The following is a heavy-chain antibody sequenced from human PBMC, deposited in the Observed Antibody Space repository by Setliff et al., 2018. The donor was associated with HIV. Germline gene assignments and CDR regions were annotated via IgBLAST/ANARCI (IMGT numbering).Heavy chain of an antibody. CDR1: GAYISSGSHY. Sequence: SETLSLTCTVSGAYISSGSHYWRWIRQPAGKGLEWIGHIYYSGSTNYNPSLKSRVTISVDTSKTQFSLKLSSVTAADTAVYYCASGGRGSYYGSGNYYQDYYYYMDVWGKGTTVTVSS. D-gene: IGHD3-10*01. CDR2: IYYSGST. V-gene: IGHV4-61*10. CDR3: ASGGRGSYYGSGNYYQDYYYYMDV. J-gene: IGHJ6*03.